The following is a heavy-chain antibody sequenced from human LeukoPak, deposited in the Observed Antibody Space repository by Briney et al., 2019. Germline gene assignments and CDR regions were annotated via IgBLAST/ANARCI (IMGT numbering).Heavy chain of an antibody. D-gene: IGHD4-17*01. CDR3: ARGGMTTVTTDLDY. J-gene: IGHJ4*02. CDR1: GGTFSSYA. Sequence: ASVKVSCKASGGTFSSYAISWVRQAPGQGLEWMGWISAYNGNTNYAQKLQGRVTMTTDTSTSTAYMELRSLRSDDTAVYYCARGGMTTVTTDLDYWGQGTLVTVSS. CDR2: ISAYNGNT. V-gene: IGHV1-18*01.